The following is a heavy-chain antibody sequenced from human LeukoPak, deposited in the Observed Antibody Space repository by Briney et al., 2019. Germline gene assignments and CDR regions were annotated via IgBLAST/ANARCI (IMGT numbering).Heavy chain of an antibody. Sequence: PGGSLRPSCAASGFIFDDYAMHWVRQAPGKGLEWVSGISWNSGSIGYADSVKGRFTISRDNAKNSLYLQMNSLRAEDTALYYCAKDMEWELTYYFDYWGQGTLVTVSS. V-gene: IGHV3-9*01. CDR2: ISWNSGSI. D-gene: IGHD1-26*01. J-gene: IGHJ4*02. CDR1: GFIFDDYA. CDR3: AKDMEWELTYYFDY.